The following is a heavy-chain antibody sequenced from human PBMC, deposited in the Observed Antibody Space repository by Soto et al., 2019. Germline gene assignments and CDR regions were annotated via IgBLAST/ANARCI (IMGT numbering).Heavy chain of an antibody. CDR3: VRLIGDSWLDS. Sequence: QTLSLTCAXSXXXXXXXXAXWDWXXXSPSRGLEWLGRTYYRSKWYYDYALSVKSRITINPDTSNNQLSLQLNSVTPDDTAVYYCVRLIGDSWLDSWGQGTLVTVSS. CDR2: TYYRSKWYY. CDR1: XXXXXXXXAX. J-gene: IGHJ5*01. V-gene: IGHV6-1*01. D-gene: IGHD2-21*01.